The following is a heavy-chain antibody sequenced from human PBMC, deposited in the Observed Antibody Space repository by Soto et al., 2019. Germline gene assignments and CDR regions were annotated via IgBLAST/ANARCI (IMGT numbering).Heavy chain of an antibody. Sequence: PSETLCHTCTVAGGSSGGGDYYWSWIRQPPGKGLEWIGYIYYSGSTYYNPSLKSRVTISVDTSKNQFSLKLSSVTAADTAVYYCARGIVVVPAAMPADPWGQGTLVTVS. CDR3: ARGIVVVPAAMPADP. D-gene: IGHD2-2*01. V-gene: IGHV4-30-4*01. CDR2: IYYSGST. J-gene: IGHJ5*02. CDR1: GGSSGGGDYY.